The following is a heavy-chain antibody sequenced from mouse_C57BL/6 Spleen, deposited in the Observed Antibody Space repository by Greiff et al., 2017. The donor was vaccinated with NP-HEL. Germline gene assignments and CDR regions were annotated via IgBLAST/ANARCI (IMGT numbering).Heavy chain of an antibody. V-gene: IGHV1-53*01. Sequence: LQQSGTELVKPGASVKLSCKASGYTFTSYWMHWVKQRPGQGLEWIGNIKPSNGGTNYNEKFKSKATLTVDKSASTAYMQLSSLTSEDSAVYYCARRHYGSSAWFAYWGQGTLVTVSA. CDR2: IKPSNGGT. D-gene: IGHD1-1*01. J-gene: IGHJ3*01. CDR1: GYTFTSYW. CDR3: ARRHYGSSAWFAY.